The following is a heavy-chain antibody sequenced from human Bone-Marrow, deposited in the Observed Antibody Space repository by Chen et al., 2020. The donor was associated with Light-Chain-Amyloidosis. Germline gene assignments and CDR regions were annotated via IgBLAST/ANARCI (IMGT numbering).Heavy chain of an antibody. CDR3: AKDGNWNYHWFDP. V-gene: IGHV3-43*02. CDR1: GFTFDDYA. CDR2: ISGDGGNA. D-gene: IGHD1-7*01. J-gene: IGHJ5*02. Sequence: EVQLVESGGGVVQPGGSLRLSCAASGFTFDDYAMHWVRQAPGKGLEWVSLISGDGGNAYYADSVKGRFTISRDNSKNSLYLQMNSLRTEDTALYYCAKDGNWNYHWFDPWGQGTLVTVSS.